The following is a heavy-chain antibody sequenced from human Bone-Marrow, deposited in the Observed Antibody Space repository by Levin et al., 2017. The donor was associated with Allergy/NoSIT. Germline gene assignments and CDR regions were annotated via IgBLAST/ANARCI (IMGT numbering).Heavy chain of an antibody. CDR1: GFTFGSYW. CDR3: AREGRAHFDY. J-gene: IGHJ4*02. CDR2: MKQDGSEK. Sequence: GGSLRLSCEASGFTFGSYWMSWVRQAPGKGLEWVANMKQDGSEKYYVSSVKGRFSISSDNAKKSVFLQMNSLRAEDTAVYYCAREGRAHFDYWGQGTLVAVSS. V-gene: IGHV3-7*01.